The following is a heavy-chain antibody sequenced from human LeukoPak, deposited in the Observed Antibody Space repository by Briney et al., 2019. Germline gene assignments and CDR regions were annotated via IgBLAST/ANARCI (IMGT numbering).Heavy chain of an antibody. Sequence: SETLSLTCAVYGGSFSGYYWSWIRQPPVKGLEWIGEINHSGSTNYNPSLKSRVTISVDTSKNQFSLKLSSVTAADTAVYYCARRGVAARRRFDYWGQGTLVTVSS. V-gene: IGHV4-34*01. J-gene: IGHJ4*02. D-gene: IGHD6-6*01. CDR2: INHSGST. CDR3: ARRGVAARRRFDY. CDR1: GGSFSGYY.